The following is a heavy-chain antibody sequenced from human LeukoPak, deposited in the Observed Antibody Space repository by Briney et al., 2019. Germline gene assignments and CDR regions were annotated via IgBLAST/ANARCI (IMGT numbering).Heavy chain of an antibody. CDR2: MNPNSGNT. D-gene: IGHD6-19*01. CDR1: GYTFTSYD. CDR3: ARQYSSGWYGEPDY. J-gene: IGHJ4*02. Sequence: ASVKVSCKASGYTFTSYDINWVRQATEQGLEWMGWMNPNSGNTGYAQKFQGRVTMTRNTSISTAYMELSSLRSEDTAVYYCARQYSSGWYGEPDYWGQGTLVTVSS. V-gene: IGHV1-8*01.